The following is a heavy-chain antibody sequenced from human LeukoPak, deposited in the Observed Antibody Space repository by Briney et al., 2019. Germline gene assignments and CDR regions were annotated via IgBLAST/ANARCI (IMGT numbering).Heavy chain of an antibody. J-gene: IGHJ5*02. CDR2: IKPDGSEK. CDR3: ARSRDYGDGRIGSYWFDP. CDR1: GFIFSTYW. V-gene: IGHV3-7*01. Sequence: GGSLRLSCAASGFIFSTYWMNWVRQAPGKGLEWVANIKPDGSEKYYVDSVKGRFTISRDNAKNTLYLQMNSLRAEDTAVYYCARSRDYGDGRIGSYWFDPWGQGTLVTVSS. D-gene: IGHD4-17*01.